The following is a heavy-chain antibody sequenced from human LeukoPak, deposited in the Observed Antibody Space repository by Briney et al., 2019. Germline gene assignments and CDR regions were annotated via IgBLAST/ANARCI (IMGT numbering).Heavy chain of an antibody. CDR3: ARGTLYSYAFDI. CDR2: SNEDGSFT. D-gene: IGHD5-18*01. CDR1: GLIVSREW. J-gene: IGHJ3*02. V-gene: IGHV3-74*01. Sequence: PGGSLRLSCRVSGLIVSREWMHWVRQAPGEGLVWVARSNEDGSFTGYADSVEGRFTISKDNAKNTLYLQMNSLRAEDTALYYCARGTLYSYAFDIWGQGTMVTVSS.